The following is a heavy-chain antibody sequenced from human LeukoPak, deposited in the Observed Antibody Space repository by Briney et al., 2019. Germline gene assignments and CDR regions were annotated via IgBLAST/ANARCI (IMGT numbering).Heavy chain of an antibody. CDR1: GGSISDYY. D-gene: IGHD5-18*01. Sequence: PSDTLSLTCTVSGGSISDYYWNWIRQPPGKGLEWIGYIYYSGSTNYNPSLKSRVTISVDTSKNQFSLKLSSVTAADTAVYYCARSTAMVVNWYFDLWGRGTLVTVSS. V-gene: IGHV4-59*07. CDR3: ARSTAMVVNWYFDL. CDR2: IYYSGST. J-gene: IGHJ2*01.